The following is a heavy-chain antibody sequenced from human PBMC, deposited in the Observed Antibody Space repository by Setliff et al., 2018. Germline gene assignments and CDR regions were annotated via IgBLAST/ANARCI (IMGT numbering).Heavy chain of an antibody. V-gene: IGHV1-24*01. CDR2: FDPEDEET. CDR3: ARVGSSSWLHPDVYYYYGMDV. D-gene: IGHD6-13*01. Sequence: ASVKVSCKVSGHRLIEVSMHWVRQAPGKGLEWMGGFDPEDEETIYAQKLQGRVTMTTDTSTSTAYMELRSLRSDDTAVYYCARVGSSSWLHPDVYYYYGMDVWGQGTTVTVSS. CDR1: GHRLIEVS. J-gene: IGHJ6*02.